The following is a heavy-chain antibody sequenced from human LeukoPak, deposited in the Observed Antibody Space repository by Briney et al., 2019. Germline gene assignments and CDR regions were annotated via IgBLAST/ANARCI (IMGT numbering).Heavy chain of an antibody. D-gene: IGHD3/OR15-3a*01. V-gene: IGHV1-69*04. CDR3: ARRTGHVDDALDI. CDR2: IIPAIELT. Sequence: ASVKVSCQSSGDNFAPFAINWVRQAPGRGLEWIGRIIPAIELTNYAQTRVIITAEKSTNTTFMELTGLRPDDTAMYYCARRTGHVDDALDIWGQGTLVTVSS. J-gene: IGHJ3*02. CDR1: GDNFAPFA.